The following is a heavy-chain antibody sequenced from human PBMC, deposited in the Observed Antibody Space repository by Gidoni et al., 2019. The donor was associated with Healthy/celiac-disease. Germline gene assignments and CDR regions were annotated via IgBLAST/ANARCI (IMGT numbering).Heavy chain of an antibody. Sequence: QVTLRESGPALVKPTQTLTLTCTFSGFSLSTSGMCVSWIRQPPGKALEWLARIDWDDDKYYSTSLKTRLTISKDTSKNQVVLTMTNMDPVDTATYYCARMRFEITMVRGVIIYGMDVWGQGTTVTVSS. V-gene: IGHV2-70*15. D-gene: IGHD3-10*01. CDR2: IDWDDDK. CDR3: ARMRFEITMVRGVIIYGMDV. CDR1: GFSLSTSGMC. J-gene: IGHJ6*02.